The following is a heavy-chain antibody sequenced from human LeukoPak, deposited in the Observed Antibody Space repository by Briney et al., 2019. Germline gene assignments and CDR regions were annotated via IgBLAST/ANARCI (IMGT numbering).Heavy chain of an antibody. J-gene: IGHJ4*02. V-gene: IGHV1-46*01. Sequence: ASVKVSCKASGYSFTSNYIHWVRQASGQGLEWMGMIYPRDGSTNYAQKFQGRVTITADESTSTAYMELSSLRSEDTAVYYCARMGRELDFDYWGQGTLVTVSS. CDR1: GYSFTSNY. CDR2: IYPRDGST. D-gene: IGHD1-26*01. CDR3: ARMGRELDFDY.